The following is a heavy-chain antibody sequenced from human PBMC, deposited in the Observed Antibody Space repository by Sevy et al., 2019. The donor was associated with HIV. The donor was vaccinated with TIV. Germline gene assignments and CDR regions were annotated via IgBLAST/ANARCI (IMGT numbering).Heavy chain of an antibody. Sequence: ASVKVSCKASGYTFTSYGISWVRQAPGQGLEWMGWISAYNGNTNYAQKRQGRVTMTTDTSTSTAYMELMSLRSDDTAVYYCARDLYCSGGSCYSMGHYYYYGMDVWGQGTTVTVSS. V-gene: IGHV1-18*01. CDR2: ISAYNGNT. CDR3: ARDLYCSGGSCYSMGHYYYYGMDV. J-gene: IGHJ6*02. D-gene: IGHD2-15*01. CDR1: GYTFTSYG.